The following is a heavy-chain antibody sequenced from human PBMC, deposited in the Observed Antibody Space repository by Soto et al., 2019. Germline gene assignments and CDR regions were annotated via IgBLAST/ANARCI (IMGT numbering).Heavy chain of an antibody. CDR1: GYSFTSYW. V-gene: IGHV5-51*01. CDR3: AKDFEFRYYGSGISRYYYMDV. D-gene: IGHD3-10*01. Sequence: GESLKISCKGSGYSFTSYWIGWVRQMPGKGLEWMGIIYPGDSDTRYSPSFQGQVTISRDNAKNSLYLQMNSLRAEDTALYYCAKDFEFRYYGSGISRYYYMDVWGKGTTVTVSS. CDR2: IYPGDSDT. J-gene: IGHJ6*03.